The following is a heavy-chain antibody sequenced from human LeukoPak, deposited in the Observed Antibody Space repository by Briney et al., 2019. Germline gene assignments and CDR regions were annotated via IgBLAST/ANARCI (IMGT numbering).Heavy chain of an antibody. D-gene: IGHD5-24*01. Sequence: PGGSLRLSCAASGFTFSSSAMSWVRKAPGKGLEWVSNISGSGSGGSTYYADSVKSRFTISSDNSKNTLYLQMNSLRAEDTAVYYCAKSGYNRFDYGGEGTLVTVSS. V-gene: IGHV3-23*01. CDR3: AKSGYNRFDY. CDR1: GFTFSSSA. CDR2: ISGSGSGGST. J-gene: IGHJ4*02.